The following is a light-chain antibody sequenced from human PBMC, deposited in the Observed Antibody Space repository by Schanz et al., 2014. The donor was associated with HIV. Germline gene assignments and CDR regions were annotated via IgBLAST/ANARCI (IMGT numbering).Light chain of an antibody. CDR2: GNS. CDR1: RSNIGAGYA. CDR3: AAWDDRLKGPM. V-gene: IGLV1-40*01. J-gene: IGLJ3*02. Sequence: QSVLTQSPSASGTPGQRVTISCTGSRSNIGAGYAVHWYQQLPGTAPKLLIYGNSNRPSGVPDRISASKSGTSASLAISGLQSEDEADYHCAAWDDRLKGPMFGGGTKLTVL.